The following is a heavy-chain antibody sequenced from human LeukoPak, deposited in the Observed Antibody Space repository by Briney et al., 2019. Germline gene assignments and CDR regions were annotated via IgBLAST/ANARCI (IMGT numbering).Heavy chain of an antibody. V-gene: IGHV1-2*02. Sequence: ASVKVSCKASGYTFTDYYVHWVRQAPGQGLEWLGLISPNTGDTHYAKKFHGRVTVTRDTSINTAYMQLTRLRSGDTAVYYCARDRVPGSYFDSWLDPWGQGTLVIVSS. J-gene: IGHJ5*02. CDR2: ISPNTGDT. D-gene: IGHD1-26*01. CDR1: GYTFTDYY. CDR3: ARDRVPGSYFDSWLDP.